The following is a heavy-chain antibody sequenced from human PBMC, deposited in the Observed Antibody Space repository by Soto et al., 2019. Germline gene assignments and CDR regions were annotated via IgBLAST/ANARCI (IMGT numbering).Heavy chain of an antibody. CDR3: VRDLGLWAGDYDAFDM. CDR1: GFTFSSYG. D-gene: IGHD4-17*01. V-gene: IGHV3-30*03. Sequence: GGSLRLSCAASGFTFSSYGMHWVRQAPGKGLEWVAVISYDGSNKYYADSVKGRFTISRDNSKNTLYLQMNSLRAEDTAVYYCVRDLGLWAGDYDAFDMWGQGTMVTFSS. J-gene: IGHJ3*02. CDR2: ISYDGSNK.